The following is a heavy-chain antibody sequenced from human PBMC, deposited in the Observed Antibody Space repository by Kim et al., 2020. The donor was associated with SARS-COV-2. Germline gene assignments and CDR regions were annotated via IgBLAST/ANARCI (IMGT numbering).Heavy chain of an antibody. J-gene: IGHJ4*02. D-gene: IGHD3-22*01. V-gene: IGHV1-3*01. CDR2: INAGSGNT. CDR3: ARQEVITENFDY. Sequence: ASVKVSCKASGYTFTNYAINWVRQATGQRLEWMGWINAGSGNTNYSQKFQGRVTITRDTSVSTAYMELSSLRSEDTAVYYCARQEVITENFDYWGQGTLVTDS. CDR1: GYTFTNYA.